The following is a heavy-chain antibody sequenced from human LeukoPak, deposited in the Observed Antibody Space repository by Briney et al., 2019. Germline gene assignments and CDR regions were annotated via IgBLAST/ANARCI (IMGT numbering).Heavy chain of an antibody. Sequence: GGSLRLSCAASGFTVSSNYMSWVRQAPGKGLEWVSVIYSGGSTYYADSVKGRFTISRDSSKNTLYLQMNSLRAEDTAVYYCAGLQYYSCYFYYMDVWGKGTTVTVSS. D-gene: IGHD2-15*01. CDR2: IYSGGST. CDR1: GFTVSSNY. J-gene: IGHJ6*03. CDR3: AGLQYYSCYFYYMDV. V-gene: IGHV3-53*01.